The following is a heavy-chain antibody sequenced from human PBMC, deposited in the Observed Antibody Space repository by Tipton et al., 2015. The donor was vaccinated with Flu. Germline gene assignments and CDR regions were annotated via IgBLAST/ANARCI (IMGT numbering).Heavy chain of an antibody. CDR1: GGSISSYY. V-gene: IGHV4-59*08. Sequence: TLSLTCTVSGGSISSYYWSWIRQPPGKGLEWIGYIYYSGSTNYNPSLKSRVTISVDTSKNQFSLKLSSVTAADTAVYYCATNYYGSGRYGLSWGQGTLVTVSP. CDR2: IYYSGST. D-gene: IGHD3-10*01. J-gene: IGHJ5*02. CDR3: ATNYYGSGRYGLS.